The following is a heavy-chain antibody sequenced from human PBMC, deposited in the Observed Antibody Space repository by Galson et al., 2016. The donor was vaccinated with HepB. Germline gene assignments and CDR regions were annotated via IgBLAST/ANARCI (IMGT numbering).Heavy chain of an antibody. D-gene: IGHD4-11*01. V-gene: IGHV1-8*01. J-gene: IGHJ4*02. Sequence: SVKVSCKASGDTFASYDINWLRQATGQGLEWMGWMNPNSGNTGYAQKFQGRVTITRNTSISTAYMELSSLTSEDTAVYYCARGSDYSNYVAVYWGQGTLVTASS. CDR2: MNPNSGNT. CDR1: GDTFASYD. CDR3: ARGSDYSNYVAVY.